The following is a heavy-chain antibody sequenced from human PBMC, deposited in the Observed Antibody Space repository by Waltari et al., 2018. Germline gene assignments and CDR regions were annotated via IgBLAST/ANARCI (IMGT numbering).Heavy chain of an antibody. CDR2: IYYSGST. D-gene: IGHD6-6*01. J-gene: IGHJ4*02. CDR1: GGSISSYY. V-gene: IGHV4-59*01. CDR3: ARAGIEYSSSWFDY. Sequence: QVQLQESGPGLVKPSETLSLTCTVSGGSISSYYWSWIRQPPGKGLEWIGYIYYSGSTNYNPPLKSRVTISVDTSKNQFSLKRSSVTAADTAVYYCARAGIEYSSSWFDYWGQGTLVTVSS.